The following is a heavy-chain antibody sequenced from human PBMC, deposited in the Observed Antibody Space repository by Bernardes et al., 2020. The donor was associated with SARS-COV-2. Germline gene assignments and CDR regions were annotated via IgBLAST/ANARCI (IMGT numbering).Heavy chain of an antibody. D-gene: IGHD4-17*01. V-gene: IGHV3-23*01. J-gene: IGHJ6*02. CDR2: ISGSGGFT. Sequence: GGSLRLSCAASGFTFSSCAMSWVRQAPGKGLEWVSAISGSGGFTSYADSVKGRFTISRDNSKNTLYLQMNSLRAEDTAVYYCAKVFDYGDYPYYGMDVWGQGTTVTVSS. CDR3: AKVFDYGDYPYYGMDV. CDR1: GFTFSSCA.